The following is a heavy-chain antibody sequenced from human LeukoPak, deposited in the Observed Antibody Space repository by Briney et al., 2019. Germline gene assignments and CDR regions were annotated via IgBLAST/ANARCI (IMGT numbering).Heavy chain of an antibody. CDR3: ARDSSDGWYYFDY. V-gene: IGHV3-66*01. D-gene: IGHD6-19*01. Sequence: ETLSLTCTVSGGSISSYYMSWVRQAPGKGLEWVSVIYSGGSTYYADSVKGRFTISRDNSKNTLYLQMNSLRAEDTAVYYCARDSSDGWYYFDYWGQGTLVTVSS. CDR1: GGSISSYY. CDR2: IYSGGST. J-gene: IGHJ4*02.